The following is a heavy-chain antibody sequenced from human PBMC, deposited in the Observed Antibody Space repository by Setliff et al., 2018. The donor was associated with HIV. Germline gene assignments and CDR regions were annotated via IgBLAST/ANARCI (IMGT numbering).Heavy chain of an antibody. CDR1: GGSISSYY. CDR2: IYTSGST. CDR3: ARDVPWGDYYYYMDV. D-gene: IGHD3-16*01. Sequence: SETLSLTCTVSGGSISSYYWSWIRQPAGKGLEWIGHIYTSGSTNYNPSLKSRVTMSVDTSKNQFSLKLSSVTAADTAVYYCARDVPWGDYYYYMDVWGKVTTVTVSS. J-gene: IGHJ6*03. V-gene: IGHV4-4*07.